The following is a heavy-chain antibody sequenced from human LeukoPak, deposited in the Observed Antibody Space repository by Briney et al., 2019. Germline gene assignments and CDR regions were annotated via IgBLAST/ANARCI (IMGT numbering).Heavy chain of an antibody. V-gene: IGHV3-20*01. J-gene: IGHJ4*02. Sequence: GGSLRLSCAASGFTFSSYWMSWVRQAPGKGLEWVSGINWNGGSTGYADSVKGRFTISRDNAKNSLYLQMNSLRAEDTALYHCARGGPYYYDSSGYYFFDYWGQGTLVAVSS. CDR3: ARGGPYYYDSSGYYFFDY. CDR2: INWNGGST. CDR1: GFTFSSYW. D-gene: IGHD3-22*01.